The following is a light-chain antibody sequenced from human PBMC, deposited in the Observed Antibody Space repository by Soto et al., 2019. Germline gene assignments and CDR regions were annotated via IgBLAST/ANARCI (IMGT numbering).Light chain of an antibody. CDR1: SSNIGSNT. Sequence: QPVLTQPPSASGTPGQRVTISCSGSSSNIGSNTVHWYQQLPGTAPKLLIYSNSQRPSGVPDRFSCSKSGTSASLAISGRQSDDEADYYCAAWDGSLNGHVFGTGTKVTVL. J-gene: IGLJ1*01. CDR2: SNS. V-gene: IGLV1-44*01. CDR3: AAWDGSLNGHV.